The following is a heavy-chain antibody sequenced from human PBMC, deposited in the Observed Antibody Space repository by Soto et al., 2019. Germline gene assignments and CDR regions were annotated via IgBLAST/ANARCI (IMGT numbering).Heavy chain of an antibody. CDR3: ARDLGSSGWGVYYYYYYGMDV. J-gene: IGHJ6*02. Sequence: SVKVSCKASGGTLSSYAISWVRQAPGQGLEWMGGIIPIFGTANYAQKFQGRVTITADESTSTAYMELSSLRSEDTAVYYCARDLGSSGWGVYYYYYYGMDVWGQGTTVTVSS. V-gene: IGHV1-69*13. CDR2: IIPIFGTA. D-gene: IGHD6-19*01. CDR1: GGTLSSYA.